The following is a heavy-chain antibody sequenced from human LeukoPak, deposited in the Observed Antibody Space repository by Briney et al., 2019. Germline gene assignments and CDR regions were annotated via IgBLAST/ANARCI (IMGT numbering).Heavy chain of an antibody. CDR3: ARDSRRYCSSTSCAVGY. V-gene: IGHV3-30-3*01. CDR2: ISYDGSNK. Sequence: GGSLRLSCAASGFTFISYAMHWVRQAPGKGLEWVGVISYDGSNKYYADSVKGRFTISRDNSKNTLYLQMNSLRAEDTAVYYCARDSRRYCSSTSCAVGYWGQGTLVTVSS. D-gene: IGHD2-2*01. CDR1: GFTFISYA. J-gene: IGHJ4*02.